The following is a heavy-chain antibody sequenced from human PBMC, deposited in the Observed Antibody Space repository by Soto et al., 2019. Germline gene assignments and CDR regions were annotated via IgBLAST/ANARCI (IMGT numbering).Heavy chain of an antibody. J-gene: IGHJ4*02. D-gene: IGHD3-16*02. CDR2: IKQDGSEK. CDR3: ARDYRYYDYIWGSYRYWYFDY. CDR1: GFTFSSYW. V-gene: IGHV3-7*01. Sequence: EVQLVESGGGLDQPGGSLRLSCAASGFTFSSYWMSWVRQAPGKGLEWVANIKQDGSEKYYVDSVKGRFTISRDNAKNSLYLQMNSLRAEDTAVYYCARDYRYYDYIWGSYRYWYFDYWGQGTLVTVSS.